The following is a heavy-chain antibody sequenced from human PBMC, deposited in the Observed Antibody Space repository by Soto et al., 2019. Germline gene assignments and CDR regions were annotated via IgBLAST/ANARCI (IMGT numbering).Heavy chain of an antibody. J-gene: IGHJ5*02. CDR2: ISAYNGNT. CDR1: GYTFTSYG. D-gene: IGHD6-6*01. Sequence: GASVKVSCKASGYTFTSYGISWVRQAPGQGLEWMGWISAYNGNTNYAQKLQGRVTMTTDTSTSTAYMELRSLRSDDTAVYYCARDEGIAARLVWFDPWGQGTLVTVSS. V-gene: IGHV1-18*04. CDR3: ARDEGIAARLVWFDP.